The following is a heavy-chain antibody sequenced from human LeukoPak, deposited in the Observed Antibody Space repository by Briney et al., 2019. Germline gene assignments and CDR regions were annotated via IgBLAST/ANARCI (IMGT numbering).Heavy chain of an antibody. CDR2: TYYSGST. D-gene: IGHD1-1*01. CDR3: ARDTAFRYNWNPKPAFDI. Sequence: PSETLSLTCTVSGGSISSYYWSWIRQPPGKGLEWIGYTYYSGSTNYNPSLKSRVTISVDTSKNQFSLKLSSVTAADTAVYYCARDTAFRYNWNPKPAFDIWGQGTMVTVSS. J-gene: IGHJ3*02. V-gene: IGHV4-59*01. CDR1: GGSISSYY.